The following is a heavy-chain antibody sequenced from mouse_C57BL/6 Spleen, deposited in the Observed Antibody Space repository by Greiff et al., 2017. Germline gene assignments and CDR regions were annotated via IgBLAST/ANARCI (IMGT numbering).Heavy chain of an antibody. V-gene: IGHV1-69*01. CDR2: IDPSDSYT. D-gene: IGHD1-1*01. CDR1: GYTFTSYW. Sequence: QVQLQQPGAELVMPGASVKLSCKASGYTFTSYWMHWVKQRPGQGLEWIGEIDPSDSYTNYNQKFKGKSTLTVDKSSSTAYMQLSSLTSEDSAVYYCASASITTVVGRYCDVWGTGTTVTVSS. J-gene: IGHJ1*03. CDR3: ASASITTVVGRYCDV.